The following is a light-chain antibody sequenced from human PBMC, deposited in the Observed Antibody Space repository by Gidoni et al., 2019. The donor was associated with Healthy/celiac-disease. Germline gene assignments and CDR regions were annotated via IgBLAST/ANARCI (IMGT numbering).Light chain of an antibody. V-gene: IGLV3-19*01. CDR3: NSRDSSGNHVV. Sequence: SSELTQDPAVSVALGQTVRITCQGDSLSSYYASWYQQKPGQAPVLVLYGKNNRPSGIPDRFSGSSSGNTASLTITRAQAEDEADYYCNSRDSSGNHVVFGGGTKLTVL. CDR1: SLSSYY. CDR2: GKN. J-gene: IGLJ2*01.